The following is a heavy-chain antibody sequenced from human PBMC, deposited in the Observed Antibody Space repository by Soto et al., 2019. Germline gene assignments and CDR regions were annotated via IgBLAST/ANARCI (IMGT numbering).Heavy chain of an antibody. D-gene: IGHD3-10*01. Sequence: SETLPLTCTVSGCSVNGASYYWSWIRQPPGKGLEWIGNINHSGATNYNPSLKTRATISVDTSKRHFSLKLSSVTSADTAVYYSARGLDFYGTGRNDLNGCWGQGTMITVSS. V-gene: IGHV4-61*03. CDR2: INHSGAT. CDR1: GCSVNGASYY. J-gene: IGHJ4*02. CDR3: ARGLDFYGTGRNDLNGC.